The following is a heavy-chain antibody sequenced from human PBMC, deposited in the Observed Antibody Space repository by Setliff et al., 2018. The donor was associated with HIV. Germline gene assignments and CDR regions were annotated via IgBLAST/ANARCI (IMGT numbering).Heavy chain of an antibody. Sequence: LSLTCTVSGGSISSYYWSWIRQPAGKGLEWIGRMYTSGVAKYNPSLESRVTMSVDTSKNQMSLELTSVTAADTAVYYCARDPKVEWDLLGAFDIWGQGTMVTVSS. CDR3: ARDPKVEWDLLGAFDI. J-gene: IGHJ3*02. CDR2: MYTSGVA. D-gene: IGHD3-16*01. CDR1: GGSISSYY. V-gene: IGHV4-4*07.